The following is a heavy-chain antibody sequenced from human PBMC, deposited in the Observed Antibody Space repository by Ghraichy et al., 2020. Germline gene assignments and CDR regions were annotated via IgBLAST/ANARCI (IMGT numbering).Heavy chain of an antibody. CDR3: TTERRYCSGGSCYSGYYGMHV. V-gene: IGHV3-15*01. CDR2: IKIKTDGGTT. CDR1: GFTFSNAW. Sequence: GESLNISCAASGFTFSNAWMSWVRQAPGKGLEWVGRIKIKTDGGTTDHAAPVKGRFTISRDDSKNTLYLQMNSLKTEDTAVYYCTTERRYCSGGSCYSGYYGMHVWGQGTTVTVPS. J-gene: IGHJ6*02. D-gene: IGHD2-15*01.